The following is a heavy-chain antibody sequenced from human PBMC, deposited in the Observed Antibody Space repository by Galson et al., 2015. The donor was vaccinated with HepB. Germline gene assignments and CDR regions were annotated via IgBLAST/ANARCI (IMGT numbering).Heavy chain of an antibody. D-gene: IGHD1-26*01. CDR2: FDPEDGET. CDR1: GYTLTELS. CDR3: AASVGATDGTTIDY. Sequence: SVKVSCKVSGYTLTELSMHWVRQAPGKGLEWMGGFDPEDGETIYAQKFQGRVTMTEDTSTDTAYMELSSLRSEDTAVYYCAASVGATDGTTIDYWGQGTLVTVSS. V-gene: IGHV1-24*01. J-gene: IGHJ4*02.